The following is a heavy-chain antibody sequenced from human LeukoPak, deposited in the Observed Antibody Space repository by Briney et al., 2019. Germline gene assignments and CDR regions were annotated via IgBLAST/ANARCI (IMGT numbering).Heavy chain of an antibody. J-gene: IGHJ6*03. Sequence: GGSLRLSCEASGFTFSPYSMNWVRQAPGKGLEWVSSISSSGNSMYYADSVKGRFTISRDNAKNSLFLQMNSLRAEDTAVYYCARKGDAYGSDSYFYMDVWGKGTAVTVSS. V-gene: IGHV3-21*01. D-gene: IGHD5-24*01. CDR2: ISSSGNSM. CDR3: ARKGDAYGSDSYFYMDV. CDR1: GFTFSPYS.